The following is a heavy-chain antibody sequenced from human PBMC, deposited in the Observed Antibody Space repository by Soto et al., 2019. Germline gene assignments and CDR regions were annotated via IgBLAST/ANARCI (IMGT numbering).Heavy chain of an antibody. Sequence: QVQLVQSGAEVKRPGTSVKVSCKVSGYTFTNYGISWVRQAPGQGLEWVGWFNPANRNTNYAQKFQDRVSMTTDTSTNTTHMELRGLRSDDTAVYYCARVRFGDPFDFWGQGTLVTVSS. CDR3: ARVRFGDPFDF. D-gene: IGHD2-21*02. CDR2: FNPANRNT. J-gene: IGHJ4*02. CDR1: GYTFTNYG. V-gene: IGHV1-18*01.